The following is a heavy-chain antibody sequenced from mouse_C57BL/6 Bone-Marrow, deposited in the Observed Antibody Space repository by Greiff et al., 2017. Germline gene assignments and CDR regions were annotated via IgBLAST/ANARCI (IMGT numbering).Heavy chain of an antibody. Sequence: QVQLQQSGAELAKPGASVKLSCKASGYTFTSYWLHWVKQRPGQGLEWIGYINPSSGYTKYNQKFKDKATLTADKSSSTAYMQLSSLTYEDSAVYDCARNYYGNYPFDFWGQGTTLTGSA. CDR2: INPSSGYT. V-gene: IGHV1-7*01. CDR1: GYTFTSYW. D-gene: IGHD2-1*01. CDR3: ARNYYGNYPFDF. J-gene: IGHJ2*01.